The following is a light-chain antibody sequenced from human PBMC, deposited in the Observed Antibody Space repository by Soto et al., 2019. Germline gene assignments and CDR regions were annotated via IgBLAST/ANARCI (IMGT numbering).Light chain of an antibody. V-gene: IGKV1-27*01. CDR2: AAS. CDR1: QGISNY. Sequence: DIQMTQSPSSLSASVGDRVTITCRASQGISNYFAWYQQKPGEVPRLLLFAASTLQSGAPSRVRGAGSEIDFTLTIKGLQPEDVASYYWQKYNRAPWTFGQGTKVEIK. J-gene: IGKJ1*01. CDR3: QKYNRAPWT.